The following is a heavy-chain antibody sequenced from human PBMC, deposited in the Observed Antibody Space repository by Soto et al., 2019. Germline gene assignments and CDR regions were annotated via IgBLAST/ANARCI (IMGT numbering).Heavy chain of an antibody. V-gene: IGHV1-69*13. CDR1: GGTFSSYA. CDR2: IIPIFGTA. Sequence: ASVKVSCKASGGTFSSYASSWVRQAPGQGLEWMGGIIPIFGTANYAQKFQGRVTITADESTSTAYMELSSLRSEDTAVYYCARGWRQADAFDIWGQGTMVTFSS. J-gene: IGHJ3*02. CDR3: ARGWRQADAFDI.